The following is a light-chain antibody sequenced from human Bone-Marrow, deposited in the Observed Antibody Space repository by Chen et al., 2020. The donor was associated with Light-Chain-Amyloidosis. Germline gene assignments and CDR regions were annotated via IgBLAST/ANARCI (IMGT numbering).Light chain of an antibody. V-gene: IGLV2-14*03. CDR1: ISDIGSNKY. J-gene: IGLJ3*02. CDR2: DFN. Sequence: QSALTQPASVSGSPGQSITISCTGSISDIGSNKYVSWYQQYPDKAPQLIIYDFNNRPSGVSKRLWGSKGGSTAALTSAGILAEEEAIYYCSSITDTTTWVFGGGTKVTVL. CDR3: SSITDTTTWV.